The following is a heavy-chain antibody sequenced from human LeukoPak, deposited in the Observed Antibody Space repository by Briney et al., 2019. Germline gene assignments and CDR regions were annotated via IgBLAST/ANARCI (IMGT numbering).Heavy chain of an antibody. CDR3: ARDRFIVPAAPGGWFDP. J-gene: IGHJ5*02. D-gene: IGHD2-2*01. CDR1: GGSISSYY. Sequence: PSETLSLTCTVSGGSISSYYWSWIRQPPGKGPEWIGYIYYSGSTNYNPSLKSRVTISVDTSKNQFSLKLSSVTAADTAVYYCARDRFIVPAAPGGWFDPWGQGTLVTVSS. CDR2: IYYSGST. V-gene: IGHV4-59*01.